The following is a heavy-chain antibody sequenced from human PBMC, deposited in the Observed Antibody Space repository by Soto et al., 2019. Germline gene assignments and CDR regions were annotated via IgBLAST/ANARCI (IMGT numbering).Heavy chain of an antibody. CDR3: ARVPSP. Sequence: SETLSLTCTVSGGSISSSNYHWGWIRQPPGRGLEWIGNIYYSGSTYYNPSLKSRVTISVDRSKNQFSLKLSSVTAADTAVYFCARVPSPWGQGTLVTVSS. CDR2: IYYSGST. V-gene: IGHV4-39*07. J-gene: IGHJ5*02. CDR1: GGSISSSNYH.